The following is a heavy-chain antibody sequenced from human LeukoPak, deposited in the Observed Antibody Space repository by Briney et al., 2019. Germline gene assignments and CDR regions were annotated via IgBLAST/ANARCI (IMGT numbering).Heavy chain of an antibody. J-gene: IGHJ4*02. Sequence: KTSETLSLTCTVSGASISSSSSSWGWVRQPQGKGPEWIGSIYYSGLTYDNPSLKSRVSISVDPSKNHFSLKVSSVTAADTAVYYCASGTFDDYGDYDRGDYFDHWGQGTLVTVSS. CDR3: ASGTFDDYGDYDRGDYFDH. D-gene: IGHD4-17*01. CDR1: GASISSSSSS. CDR2: IYYSGLT. V-gene: IGHV4-39*02.